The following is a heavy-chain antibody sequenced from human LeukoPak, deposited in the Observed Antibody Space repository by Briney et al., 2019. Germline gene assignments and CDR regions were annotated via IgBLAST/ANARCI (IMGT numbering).Heavy chain of an antibody. D-gene: IGHD1-26*01. V-gene: IGHV3-21*01. CDR2: TSSSSTYI. CDR1: GFTFSSYS. Sequence: GGSLRLSCAASGFTFSSYSMNWVRQAPGKGLEWVSSTSSSSTYIYYADSVKGRFTISRDNAKSSLYLQMNSLRAEDTAVYYCARDPYSGSYGDYYYYYMDVWGKGTTVTISS. CDR3: ARDPYSGSYGDYYYYYMDV. J-gene: IGHJ6*03.